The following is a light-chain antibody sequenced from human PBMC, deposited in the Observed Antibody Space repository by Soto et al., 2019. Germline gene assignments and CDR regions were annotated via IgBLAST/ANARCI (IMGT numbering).Light chain of an antibody. CDR2: DAS. CDR1: QDISNY. J-gene: IGKJ3*01. CDR3: QQYDNFPLT. V-gene: IGKV1-33*01. Sequence: DIQMTQSPSSLSASVGDRVTITCQATQDISNYLNWYQQKPGRAPKLLVYDASNLETGVPSRFSGSGSGTDFTFTISSLQPEDIATYYCQQYDNFPLTFGPGTIVDIK.